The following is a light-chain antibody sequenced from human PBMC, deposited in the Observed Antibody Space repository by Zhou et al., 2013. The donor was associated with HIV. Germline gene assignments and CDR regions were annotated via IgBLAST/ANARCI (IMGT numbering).Light chain of an antibody. CDR3: QQYDSFPYT. Sequence: DIQMTQSPSLLSASVGDRVTITCRASRDINTYLAWFQQKPGEAPKSLIYAASSLESGVPSKFTGSGSEMEFTLTISSLQPEDFATYYCQQYDSFPYTFGQGTKAGDQT. J-gene: IGKJ2*01. V-gene: IGKV1-16*02. CDR2: AAS. CDR1: RDINTY.